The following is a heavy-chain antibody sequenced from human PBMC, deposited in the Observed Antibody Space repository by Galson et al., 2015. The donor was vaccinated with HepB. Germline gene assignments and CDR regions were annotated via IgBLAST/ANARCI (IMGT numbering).Heavy chain of an antibody. V-gene: IGHV3-30-3*01. D-gene: IGHD5-12*01. CDR3: ATDSGYDLDAFDI. CDR2: ISYDGSNK. J-gene: IGHJ3*02. CDR1: GFTFSSYA. Sequence: SLRLSCAASGFTFSSYAMHWVRQAPGKGLEWVAVISYDGSNKYYADSVKGRFTISRDNSKNTLYLQMNSLRAEDTAVYYCATDSGYDLDAFDIWGQGTMVTVSS.